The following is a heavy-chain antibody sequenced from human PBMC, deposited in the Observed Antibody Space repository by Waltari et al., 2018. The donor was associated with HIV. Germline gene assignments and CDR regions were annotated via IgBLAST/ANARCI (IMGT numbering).Heavy chain of an antibody. Sequence: QVQLVQSGAEVKKPGASVKVSCKASGYTFTGYYMHWVRQAPGQGLEWMGRINTNSGGTNYAQKCQGRVTMTRDTSISTAYMELSRLRSDDTAVYYCASLDIVVAPAYRLGMDVWGQGTTVTVSS. J-gene: IGHJ6*02. V-gene: IGHV1-2*06. D-gene: IGHD2-2*03. CDR2: INTNSGGT. CDR3: ASLDIVVAPAYRLGMDV. CDR1: GYTFTGYY.